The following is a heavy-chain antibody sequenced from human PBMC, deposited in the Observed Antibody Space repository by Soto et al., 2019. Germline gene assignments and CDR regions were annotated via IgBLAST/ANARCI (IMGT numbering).Heavy chain of an antibody. J-gene: IGHJ4*02. D-gene: IGHD3-3*01. CDR2: MYKGGSI. CDR1: GGSISDDY. Sequence: PSETLSLTCRVSGGSISDDYWSWIRQPPGKRLEWIGYMYKGGSINYNPSLKSRVTISVDKSKNQFSLKLSSVTAADTAVYYCAREDDFWSGYLAYWGQGTLVTVSS. CDR3: AREDDFWSGYLAY. V-gene: IGHV4-59*01.